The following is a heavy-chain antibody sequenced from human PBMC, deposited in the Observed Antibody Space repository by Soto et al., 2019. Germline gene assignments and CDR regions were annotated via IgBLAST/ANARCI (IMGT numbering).Heavy chain of an antibody. D-gene: IGHD3-10*01. CDR2: ISHSGST. CDR1: GGSFSGYY. CDR3: ARVPLVRGVIFFDY. V-gene: IGHV4-34*02. J-gene: IGHJ4*02. Sequence: QVQLQQWGAGLLKPSETLSLTCAVYGGSFSGYYWSWIRQSPGKGLEWIGEISHSGSTNYNQSLKSRVSISVDTSKNQFSLRLTSVTAGDTAVYYCARVPLVRGVIFFDYWGQGTLVSVSS.